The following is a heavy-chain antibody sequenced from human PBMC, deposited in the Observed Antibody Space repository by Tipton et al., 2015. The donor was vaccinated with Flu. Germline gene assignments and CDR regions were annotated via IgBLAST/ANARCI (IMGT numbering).Heavy chain of an antibody. Sequence: SLRLSCAASGFKFSDYTMIWVRQAPGKGLEWVSFISSRSTYIYYAKSVEGRFTVSRDNAMNSVFLQMNTLRAEDTAVYYCARQIGGGDCYWGQGTLVTVSS. CDR1: GFKFSDYT. CDR3: ARQIGGGDCY. D-gene: IGHD2-21*01. J-gene: IGHJ4*02. V-gene: IGHV3-21*04. CDR2: ISSRSTYI.